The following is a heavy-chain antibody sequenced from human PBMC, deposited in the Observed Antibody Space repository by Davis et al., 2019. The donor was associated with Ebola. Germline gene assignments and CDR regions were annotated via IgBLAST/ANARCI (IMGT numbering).Heavy chain of an antibody. J-gene: IGHJ5*02. D-gene: IGHD2-15*01. CDR3: ARDLLPATMSNTWFDP. Sequence: GESLKISCKGSGYSFTSYWISWVRQMPGKGLEWMGRIDPSDSYTNYSPSFQGHVTISADKSISTAYLQWSSLKASDTAMYYCARDLLPATMSNTWFDPWGQGTLVTVSS. V-gene: IGHV5-10-1*01. CDR2: IDPSDSYT. CDR1: GYSFTSYW.